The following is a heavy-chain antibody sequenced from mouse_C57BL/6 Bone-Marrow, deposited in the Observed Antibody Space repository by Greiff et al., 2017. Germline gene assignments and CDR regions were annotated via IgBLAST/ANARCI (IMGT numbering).Heavy chain of an antibody. Sequence: EVMLVESGGGLVQPKGSLKLSCAASGFSFNTYAMNWVRQAPGKGLEWVARIRSKSNNYATYYADSVKDRFTISRDDSESMLYLQMNNLKTEDTAMYYCVRQYYDSGAMDYWGQGTLVTVSS. CDR1: GFSFNTYA. J-gene: IGHJ4*01. D-gene: IGHD1-1*01. V-gene: IGHV10-1*01. CDR3: VRQYYDSGAMDY. CDR2: IRSKSNNYAT.